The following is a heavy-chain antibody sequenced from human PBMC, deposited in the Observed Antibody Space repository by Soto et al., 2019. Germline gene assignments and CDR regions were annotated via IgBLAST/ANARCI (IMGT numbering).Heavy chain of an antibody. CDR2: IYWNDDK. D-gene: IGHD1-26*01. CDR3: AHRHGIVGATHFDY. V-gene: IGHV2-5*01. CDR1: GFSLSTSGVG. J-gene: IGHJ4*02. Sequence: QITLKESGPTLVKPTQTLTLTCTFSGFSLSTSGVGVGWIRQPPGKAMEWLALIYWNDDKRYSPSLKSRLTITKDTSKNQVVLTMTNMDPLDTAPYYCAHRHGIVGATHFDYWGQGTLVTVSS.